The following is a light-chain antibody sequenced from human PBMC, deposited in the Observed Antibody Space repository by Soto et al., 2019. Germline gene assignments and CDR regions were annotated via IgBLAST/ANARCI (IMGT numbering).Light chain of an antibody. Sequence: QSALTQPASVSGSPGQSITISCTGTSSDVGGSNYVSWYQQHPGKAPKLLIYDVSNRPSGVSNRFSGSKSGNTASLTISGLQAEDEADYYCSSYTSSSTFYVFGTGTKLTDL. CDR1: SSDVGGSNY. J-gene: IGLJ1*01. CDR2: DVS. CDR3: SSYTSSSTFYV. V-gene: IGLV2-14*01.